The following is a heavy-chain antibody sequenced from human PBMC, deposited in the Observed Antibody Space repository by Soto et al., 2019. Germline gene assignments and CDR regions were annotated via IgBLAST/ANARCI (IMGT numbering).Heavy chain of an antibody. CDR1: GFTFSSYS. CDR3: ARPNSSPTLYYYYGMDV. J-gene: IGHJ6*02. D-gene: IGHD6-13*01. CDR2: ISSSSSYI. Sequence: GGSLILSCAASGFTFSSYSMNWVRQAPGKGLEWVSSISSSSSYIYYADSVKGRFTISRDNAKNSLYLQMNSLRAEDTAVYYCARPNSSPTLYYYYGMDVWGQGNTVTVSS. V-gene: IGHV3-21*01.